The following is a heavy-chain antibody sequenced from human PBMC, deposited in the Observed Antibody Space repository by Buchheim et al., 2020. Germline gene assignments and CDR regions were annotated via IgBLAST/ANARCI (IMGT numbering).Heavy chain of an antibody. D-gene: IGHD3-22*01. CDR2: IYSSGNT. CDR1: GGSISSGGYY. CDR3: ARGGYYDSSGSIWGLDP. J-gene: IGHJ5*02. Sequence: QVQLQESGPGLVKPSQTLSLTCTVSGGSISSGGYYWSWIRQHPGKGMEWIGYIYSSGNTYYNPSLRSRVTISVETSKHQFSLKLSSVTAADTAVYYCARGGYYDSSGSIWGLDPWGQGTL. V-gene: IGHV4-31*03.